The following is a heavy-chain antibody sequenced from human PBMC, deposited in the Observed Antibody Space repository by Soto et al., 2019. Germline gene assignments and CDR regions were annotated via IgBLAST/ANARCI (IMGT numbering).Heavy chain of an antibody. J-gene: IGHJ4*02. CDR1: GFSLSTSGVG. V-gene: IGHV2-5*02. Sequence: QITLKESGPTLVKPTQTLTLTCTFSGFSLSTSGVGVAWIRQPPGKALEWLALIYWDDDKRYSPSLKSSLTITNDTSKSQVVLTMNNMDPGDTATYYCAHTSGAGNYDNHFPFDYWGQGTLVTVSS. CDR2: IYWDDDK. CDR3: AHTSGAGNYDNHFPFDY. D-gene: IGHD3-10*01.